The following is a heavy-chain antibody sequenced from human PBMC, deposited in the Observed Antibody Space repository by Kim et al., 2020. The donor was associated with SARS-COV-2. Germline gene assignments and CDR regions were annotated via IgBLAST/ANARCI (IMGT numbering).Heavy chain of an antibody. Sequence: GGSLRLSCAASGFTFSSYGMHWVRQAPGKGLEWVAVISYDGSNKYYADSVKGRFTISRDNSKNTLYLQMNSLRAEDTAVYYCAKERVLRFLEWLSPAYYYYGMDVWGQGTTVTVSS. CDR1: GFTFSSYG. J-gene: IGHJ6*02. V-gene: IGHV3-30*18. D-gene: IGHD3-3*01. CDR3: AKERVLRFLEWLSPAYYYYGMDV. CDR2: ISYDGSNK.